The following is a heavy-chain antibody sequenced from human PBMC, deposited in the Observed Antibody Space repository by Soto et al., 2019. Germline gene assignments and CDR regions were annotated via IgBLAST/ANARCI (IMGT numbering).Heavy chain of an antibody. V-gene: IGHV3-23*01. D-gene: IGHD7-27*01. CDR2: LSGSGDIT. Sequence: PGGSLRLSCVASGFTFSSHGMNWVRQAPGKGLEWVSGLSGSGDITYYAASVKGRFTISRDNSKNTLSLQMNILRAEDTALYYCEKDIHWGSFDIWGQGTMVTVSS. CDR1: GFTFSSHG. J-gene: IGHJ3*02. CDR3: EKDIHWGSFDI.